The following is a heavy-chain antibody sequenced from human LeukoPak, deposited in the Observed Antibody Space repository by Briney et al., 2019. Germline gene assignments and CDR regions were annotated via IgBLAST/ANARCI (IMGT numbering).Heavy chain of an antibody. V-gene: IGHV5-51*01. D-gene: IGHD6-13*01. CDR1: GYSFPTYW. CDR2: LYPGDSTA. J-gene: IGHJ4*02. CDR3: ASISWSSEYYFDY. Sequence: GESLKISCKGSGYSFPTYWVGWVRQTPGRGLEWMGSLYPGDSTARYSPSFQGQITISADKSISTAYLQWSSLMASDTAMYYCASISWSSEYYFDYWGQGTLVTVSS.